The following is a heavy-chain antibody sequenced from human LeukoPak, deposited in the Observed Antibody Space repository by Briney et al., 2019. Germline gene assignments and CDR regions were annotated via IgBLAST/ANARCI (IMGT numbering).Heavy chain of an antibody. CDR1: GFTFSNFW. D-gene: IGHD3-10*01. CDR2: IEADGRTT. V-gene: IGHV3-74*01. CDR3: ARVYYGSGSPRHFDY. J-gene: IGHJ4*02. Sequence: QSGGSLRLSCAASGFTFSNFWIHWVRQAPGGGLVWVSRIEADGRTTNYAESVKGRFTVSRDNAKDTVSLQMNSLRVEDTAVYYCARVYYGSGSPRHFDYWGQGTLVTVSS.